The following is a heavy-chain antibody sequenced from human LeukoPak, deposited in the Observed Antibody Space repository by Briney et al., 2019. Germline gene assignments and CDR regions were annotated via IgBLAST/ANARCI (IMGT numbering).Heavy chain of an antibody. V-gene: IGHV4-4*02. CDR3: ARSRDTTNYYGMDV. CDR2: IHHGGSS. J-gene: IGHJ6*02. Sequence: PSETLSLTCAVSADSICSSKWWSWVRQAPGKGLEWIGEIHHGGSSNYNPSLKSRVTISIDKSKNQFSLKMSSVTAADTAVYYCARSRDTTNYYGMDVWGQGTTVSVSS. CDR1: ADSICSSKW. D-gene: IGHD1-26*01.